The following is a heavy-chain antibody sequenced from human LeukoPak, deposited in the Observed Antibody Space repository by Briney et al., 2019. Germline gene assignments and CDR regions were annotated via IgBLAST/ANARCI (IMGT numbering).Heavy chain of an antibody. CDR3: ARHMNGGYCSSTGCEGYFDY. Sequence: SETLSLTCTVSGASISSSSYYWGWIRQPPGKGLEWIGSIYYSGSTYFHPSLKSRVTISVDTSKNQFSLKLSSVTAADTALYYCARHMNGGYCSSTGCEGYFDYWGQGTLVTVSS. J-gene: IGHJ4*02. CDR2: IYYSGST. V-gene: IGHV4-39*01. CDR1: GASISSSSYY. D-gene: IGHD2-2*01.